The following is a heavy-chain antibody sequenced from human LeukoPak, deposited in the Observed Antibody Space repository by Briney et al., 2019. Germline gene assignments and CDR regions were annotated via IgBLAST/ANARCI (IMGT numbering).Heavy chain of an antibody. CDR1: GGSFSGYY. CDR3: ARAAGPLAAPDF. CDR2: INHSGST. J-gene: IGHJ4*02. V-gene: IGHV4-34*01. Sequence: SETLSLTCAVYGGSFSGYYWSWIRQPPGKGLEWIGEINHSGSTNYSPSLKSRVTISVDTSKNQFSLKLSSVTAADTAVYYCARAAGPLAAPDFWGQGTPVTVSS. D-gene: IGHD6-13*01.